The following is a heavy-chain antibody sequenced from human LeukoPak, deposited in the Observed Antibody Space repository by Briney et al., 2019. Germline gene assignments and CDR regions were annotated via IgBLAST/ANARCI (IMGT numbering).Heavy chain of an antibody. Sequence: SETLSLTCAVYGGSFSGYYWSWIHQPPGKGLEWIGEINHSGNTNYNPSLKSRVTISVDTSKNQFSLKLSSVTAADTAVYYCARGKGAPSGYPRFYYFDYWGQGTLVTVSS. D-gene: IGHD3-22*01. CDR2: INHSGNT. CDR1: GGSFSGYY. V-gene: IGHV4-34*01. CDR3: ARGKGAPSGYPRFYYFDY. J-gene: IGHJ4*02.